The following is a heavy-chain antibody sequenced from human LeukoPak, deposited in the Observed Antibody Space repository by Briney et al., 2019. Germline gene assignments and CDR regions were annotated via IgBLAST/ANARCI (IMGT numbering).Heavy chain of an antibody. Sequence: GASVKVSCKASGYTFTSYGISWVRQAPGQGLEWMGWISAYNGNTNYAQKLQGRVTMTTDTSTSTAYMELRSLRSDDTAVYYCARNGLRFLEYYYYMDVWGKGTTVTVSS. D-gene: IGHD3-3*01. CDR2: ISAYNGNT. J-gene: IGHJ6*03. CDR3: ARNGLRFLEYYYYMDV. CDR1: GYTFTSYG. V-gene: IGHV1-18*01.